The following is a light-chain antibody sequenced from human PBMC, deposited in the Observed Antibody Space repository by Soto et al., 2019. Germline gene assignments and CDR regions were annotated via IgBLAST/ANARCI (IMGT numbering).Light chain of an antibody. V-gene: IGLV1-47*01. CDR3: AAWDDSLSSYG. J-gene: IGLJ1*01. CDR1: NSNIGSNY. Sequence: QSALTQPPSASGTPGQRVTISCSGSNSNIGSNYVYWYQQFPGTAPKLLIYRNNQRPSGVPDRFSGSRSGTSASLAISGLRPEDEADYYCAAWDDSLSSYGFGTGTKVTVL. CDR2: RNN.